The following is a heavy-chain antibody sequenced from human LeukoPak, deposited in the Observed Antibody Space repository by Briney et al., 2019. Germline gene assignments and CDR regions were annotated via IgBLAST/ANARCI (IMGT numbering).Heavy chain of an antibody. CDR3: ATRDQSRTYMAPPDY. Sequence: SGTLSLTCAVCGVSISSDNWWTWVRQPPGKGLEWIGETHRSGDTKYNPSLRGRATISMDYSKNHLSLNLFSVTAADTVMYYCATRDQSRTYMAPPDYWGQGTLVTVSS. D-gene: IGHD5-24*01. V-gene: IGHV4-4*02. J-gene: IGHJ4*02. CDR1: GVSISSDNW. CDR2: THRSGDT.